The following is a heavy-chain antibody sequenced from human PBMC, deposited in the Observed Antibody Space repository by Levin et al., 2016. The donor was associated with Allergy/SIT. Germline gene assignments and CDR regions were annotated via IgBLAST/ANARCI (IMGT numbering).Heavy chain of an antibody. Sequence: ASVKVSCKASGYTFTGYYMHWVRQAPGQGLEWMGWINPNSGGTNYAQKFQGWVTMTRDTSISTAYMELSRLRSDDTAVYYCARQAEVYDFWSGYPPFDYWGQGTLVTVSS. CDR3: ARQAEVYDFWSGYPPFDY. J-gene: IGHJ4*02. V-gene: IGHV1-2*04. D-gene: IGHD3-3*01. CDR1: GYTFTGYY. CDR2: INPNSGGT.